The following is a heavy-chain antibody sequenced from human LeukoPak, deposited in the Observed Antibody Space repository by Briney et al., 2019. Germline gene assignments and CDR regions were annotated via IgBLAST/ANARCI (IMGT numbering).Heavy chain of an antibody. CDR3: ATVLAEAPGYYFDY. D-gene: IGHD6-13*01. J-gene: IGHJ4*02. V-gene: IGHV1-24*01. Sequence: GSVKVSCKVSGYTLTELSMHWVRQAPGKGLEWMGSFDPEDGETIYAQKFQGRVTMTEDTSTDTAYMELSSLRSEDTAVYYCATVLAEAPGYYFDYWGQGTLVTVSS. CDR1: GYTLTELS. CDR2: FDPEDGET.